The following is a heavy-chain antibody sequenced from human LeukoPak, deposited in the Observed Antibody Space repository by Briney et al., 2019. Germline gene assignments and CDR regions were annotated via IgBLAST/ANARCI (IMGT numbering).Heavy chain of an antibody. CDR1: GYTFTSYG. V-gene: IGHV1-18*01. CDR2: ISAYNGNT. CDR3: ARSNYYDSSTYPDDY. J-gene: IGHJ4*02. Sequence: ASVKVSCKASGYTFTSYGISWVRQAPGQELEWMGWISAYNGNTNYAQKLQGRVTMTTDTSTSTAYMELRSLRSDDTAVYYCARSNYYDSSTYPDDYWGQGTLVTVSS. D-gene: IGHD3-22*01.